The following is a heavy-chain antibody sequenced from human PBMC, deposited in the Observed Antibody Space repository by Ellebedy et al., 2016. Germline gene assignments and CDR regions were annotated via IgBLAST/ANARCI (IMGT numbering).Heavy chain of an antibody. D-gene: IGHD3-3*01. CDR1: GFTFSSYA. V-gene: IGHV3-30-3*01. J-gene: IGHJ6*02. CDR2: ISYDGSNK. Sequence: GGSLRLXXAASGFTFSSYAMHWVRQAPGKGLEWVAVISYDGSNKYYADSVKGRFTISRDNSKNTLYLQMNSLRAEDTAVYYCARGMGFLEWLVRYYYYGMDVWGQGTTVTVSS. CDR3: ARGMGFLEWLVRYYYYGMDV.